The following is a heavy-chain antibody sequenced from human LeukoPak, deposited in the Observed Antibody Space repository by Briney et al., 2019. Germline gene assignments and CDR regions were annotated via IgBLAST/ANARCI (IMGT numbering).Heavy chain of an antibody. J-gene: IGHJ5*02. CDR1: GGSISSYY. D-gene: IGHD3-3*01. Sequence: SETLSLTCTVSGGSISSYYWSWIRQPAGKGLEWIGRIYTSGSTNYNPSLKSRVTMSVDTSKNQFSLKLSSVTAAGTAVYYCARNYDFWSGGKTWFDPWGQGTLVTVSS. CDR2: IYTSGST. V-gene: IGHV4-4*07. CDR3: ARNYDFWSGGKTWFDP.